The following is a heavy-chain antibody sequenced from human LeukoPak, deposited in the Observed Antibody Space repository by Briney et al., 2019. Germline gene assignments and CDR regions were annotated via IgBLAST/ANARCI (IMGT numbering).Heavy chain of an antibody. CDR2: IYYSGST. Sequence: SETLSLTCTVSGGSISSSSYYWGWIRQPPGKGLEWIGSIYYSGSTYYNPSLKSRVTISVDTSKNQFSLKLTPMTGADTAVYYCARRASYGMDVWGQGTTVTVSS. CDR3: ARRASYGMDV. CDR1: GGSISSSSYY. V-gene: IGHV4-39*01. J-gene: IGHJ6*02.